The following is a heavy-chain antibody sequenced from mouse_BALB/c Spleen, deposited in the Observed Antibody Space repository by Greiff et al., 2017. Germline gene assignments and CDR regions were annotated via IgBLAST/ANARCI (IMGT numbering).Heavy chain of an antibody. CDR2: IWSGGST. V-gene: IGHV2-2*02. CDR3: ARGLLRHFDV. Sequence: VQRVESGPGLVQPSQSLSITCTVSGFSLTSYGVHWVRQSPGKGLEWLGVIWSGGSTDYNAAFISRLSISKDNSKSQVFFKMNSLQANDTAIYYCARGLLRHFDVWGAGTTVTVSS. J-gene: IGHJ1*01. D-gene: IGHD2-3*01. CDR1: GFSLTSYG.